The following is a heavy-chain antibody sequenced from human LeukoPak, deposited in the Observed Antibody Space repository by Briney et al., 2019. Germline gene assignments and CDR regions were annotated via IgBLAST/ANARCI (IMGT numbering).Heavy chain of an antibody. Sequence: GGPLRLSCAPSGFTFSNYWMHWVLQAPGKGLVWVSRIKTDGSSTFYADSVKGRFTISRDNAKNTMYLQMNSLRVEDTAVYYCVSDTALGYWGQGTLVTVSS. CDR1: GFTFSNYW. CDR3: VSDTALGY. V-gene: IGHV3-74*01. D-gene: IGHD5-18*01. CDR2: IKTDGSST. J-gene: IGHJ4*02.